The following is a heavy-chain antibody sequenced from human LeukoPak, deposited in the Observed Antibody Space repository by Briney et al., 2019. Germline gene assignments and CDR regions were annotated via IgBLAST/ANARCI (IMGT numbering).Heavy chain of an antibody. V-gene: IGHV4-59*08. J-gene: IGHJ4*02. CDR1: GGSINSYY. CDR2: IYYSGNT. CDR3: ARHPPYNNNCFDF. Sequence: SETLSLTCTVSGGSINSYYWSWIRQPPGKGLEWIGYIYYSGNTNYNPSLKSRVTISSDTSKNQFSLKVSSVTAADTAVYYCARHPPYNNNCFDFWGQGTLVTVSS. D-gene: IGHD1-1*01.